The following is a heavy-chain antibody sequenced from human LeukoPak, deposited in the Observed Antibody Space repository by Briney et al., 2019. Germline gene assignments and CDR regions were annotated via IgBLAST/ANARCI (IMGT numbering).Heavy chain of an antibody. D-gene: IGHD4-23*01. CDR1: GDSIRSSRYH. J-gene: IGHJ4*02. CDR2: SHYSGST. Sequence: SETLSLTCTVSGDSIRSSRYHWAWIRQPPGKGLEWIGSSHYSGSTYYNPSLKSQVTISVDTPKNQLSLKLNSATSSDTAVYFCARRDYGGLLDYWGQGTLVTVSS. CDR3: ARRDYGGLLDY. V-gene: IGHV4-39*01.